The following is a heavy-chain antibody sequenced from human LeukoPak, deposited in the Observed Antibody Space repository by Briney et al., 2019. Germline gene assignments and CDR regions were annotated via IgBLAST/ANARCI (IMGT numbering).Heavy chain of an antibody. J-gene: IGHJ4*02. CDR3: ARGPMVRGVIRYDY. Sequence: ASVTVSCKASGYTFTSYGISWVRQATGQGLEWMGWMNPNSGNTGYAQKFQGRVTVTRNTSISTAYMELSSLRSEDTAVYYCARGPMVRGVIRYDYWGQGTLVTVSS. CDR2: MNPNSGNT. CDR1: GYTFTSYG. D-gene: IGHD3-10*01. V-gene: IGHV1-8*02.